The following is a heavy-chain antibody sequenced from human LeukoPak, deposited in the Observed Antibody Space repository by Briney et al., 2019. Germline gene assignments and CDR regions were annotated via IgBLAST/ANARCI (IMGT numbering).Heavy chain of an antibody. CDR3: AKDHGSGSYYFDY. CDR1: GGTFSSYA. Sequence: ASVKVSCKASGGTFSSYAISWVRQAPGQGLEWMGGVIPIFGTANYAQKFQGRVTITTDESTSTAYMELSSLRSEDTAVYYCAKDHGSGSYYFDYWGQGTLVTVSS. CDR2: VIPIFGTA. D-gene: IGHD6-19*01. J-gene: IGHJ4*02. V-gene: IGHV1-69*05.